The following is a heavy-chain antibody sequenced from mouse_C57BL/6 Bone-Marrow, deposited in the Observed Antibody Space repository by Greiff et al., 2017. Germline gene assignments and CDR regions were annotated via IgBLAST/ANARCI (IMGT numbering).Heavy chain of an antibody. D-gene: IGHD2-5*01. J-gene: IGHJ1*03. CDR2: IYPGSDST. CDR1: GYTFTSYW. V-gene: IGHV1-55*01. CDR3: STADYSISWYFDV. Sequence: QVQLQQPGAELVKPGASVTMSCKASGYTFTSYWITWVKQRPGQGLEWIGDIYPGSDSTNYNEKFQSKATLTVDTSSSTAYMQLSILTSEDSAVYYGSTADYSISWYFDVWGRGTTVTVAS.